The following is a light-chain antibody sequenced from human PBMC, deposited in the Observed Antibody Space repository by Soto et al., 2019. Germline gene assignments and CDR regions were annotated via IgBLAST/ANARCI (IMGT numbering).Light chain of an antibody. V-gene: IGKV1-39*01. CDR2: GVS. CDR1: QSISSS. J-gene: IGKJ5*01. Sequence: DIQMTQSPSSLSASVGDKVTITCRASQSISSSLNWYQQKSGKAPNLLIYGVSRLQGGVPSRFSGSGSGTDFTLSISSLQPEDFATYYCQPSYTAPSITFGQGTRPEIK. CDR3: QPSYTAPSIT.